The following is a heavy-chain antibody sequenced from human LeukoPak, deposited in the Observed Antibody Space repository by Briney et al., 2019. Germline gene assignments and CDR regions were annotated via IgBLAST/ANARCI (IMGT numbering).Heavy chain of an antibody. CDR2: IYYTET. CDR3: ATRKLGNDY. J-gene: IGHJ4*02. Sequence: PSETLSLTCAVYGESFSGYFWSWIRQPPGKGLEWIGYIYYTETSYNPSLKSRVTISADTSKNQFSLKLYSVTAADTAVYYCATRKLGNDYWGQGTLVTVSS. V-gene: IGHV4-59*01. D-gene: IGHD7-27*01. CDR1: GESFSGYF.